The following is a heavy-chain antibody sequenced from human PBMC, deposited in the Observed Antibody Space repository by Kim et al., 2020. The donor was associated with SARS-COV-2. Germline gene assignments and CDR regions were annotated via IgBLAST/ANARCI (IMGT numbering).Heavy chain of an antibody. CDR3: ARRVGSLDYDYHMDV. V-gene: IGHV1-18*01. D-gene: IGHD3-10*01. Sequence: ASVKVSCKASGYKFLSYGITWVRQAPGQGLEWMGWVTVYNGNTNYAQKVRGRVTMTTDTSTSTAYMELRSLRSDDTAVYYCARRVGSLDYDYHMDVWGKG. CDR2: VTVYNGNT. CDR1: GYKFLSYG. J-gene: IGHJ6*03.